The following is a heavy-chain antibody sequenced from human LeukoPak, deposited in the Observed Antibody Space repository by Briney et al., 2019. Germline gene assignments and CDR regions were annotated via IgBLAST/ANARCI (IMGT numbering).Heavy chain of an antibody. CDR2: IKSDGSTT. CDR3: ARGTSRNYYDSSAVSGDI. CDR1: GVTFSYYW. V-gene: IGHV3-74*01. J-gene: IGHJ3*02. D-gene: IGHD3-22*01. Sequence: GGSLRLSCVGSGVTFSYYWMYWVRQAPGKGLVWVSRIKSDGSTTSYADSVKGRFTISRDNAKNTLYLQVNSLRAEDTAVYYCARGTSRNYYDSSAVSGDIWGQGTMVTVSS.